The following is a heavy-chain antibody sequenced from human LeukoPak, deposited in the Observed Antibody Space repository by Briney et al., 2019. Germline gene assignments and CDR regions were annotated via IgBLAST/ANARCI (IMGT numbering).Heavy chain of an antibody. Sequence: SETLSLTCAVSGYSISSDYYWGWIRQPPGKGLEWIGSMYHSGTSYYNPSLRSRVTVSLDTSKNQFSLRLSSVTAADTAVYYCARQVIGSHYHDYWGLGTLVTVSS. CDR2: MYHSGTS. D-gene: IGHD1-26*01. V-gene: IGHV4-38-2*01. CDR3: ARQVIGSHYHDY. CDR1: GYSISSDYY. J-gene: IGHJ4*02.